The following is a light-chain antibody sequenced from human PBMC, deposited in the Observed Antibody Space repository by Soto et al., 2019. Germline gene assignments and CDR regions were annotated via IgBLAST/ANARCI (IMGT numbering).Light chain of an antibody. J-gene: IGKJ1*01. CDR3: QQYNNWPGT. CDR2: GAS. Sequence: EIVMTQSPATLSVSPGERATLSCRASQSVSSNLDWYQQKPGQAPRLLIYGASTRATGIPARFSGSGSGTEFTLTISSLQSEDVAVYYCQQYNNWPGTFGQGTKVEIK. CDR1: QSVSSN. V-gene: IGKV3-15*01.